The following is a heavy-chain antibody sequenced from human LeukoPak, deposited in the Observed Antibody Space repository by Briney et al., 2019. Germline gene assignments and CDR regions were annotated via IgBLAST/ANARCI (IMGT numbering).Heavy chain of an antibody. CDR1: GGTFSSYA. Sequence: ASVKVSCKASGGTFSSYAISWVRQAPGQGLEWMGGIIPIFGTANYAQKFQGRVTITTDESTSTAYMELSSLRSEDTAVYYCANTQRELLHFDYWGQGTLVTFSS. D-gene: IGHD1-26*01. CDR3: ANTQRELLHFDY. CDR2: IIPIFGTA. V-gene: IGHV1-69*05. J-gene: IGHJ4*02.